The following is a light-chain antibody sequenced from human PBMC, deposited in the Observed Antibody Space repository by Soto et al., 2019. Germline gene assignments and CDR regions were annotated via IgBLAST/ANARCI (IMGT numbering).Light chain of an antibody. J-gene: IGKJ5*01. CDR3: QQTNSFPIT. CDR2: SAS. CDR1: QSISSW. V-gene: IGKV1-12*01. Sequence: DIQMTQSPSTLSASVGDRVTITCRASQSISSWLAWYQQKPGAAPKLLIYSASSLESGVPSRFSGSGSGTDFTLTISSLQPEDFATYYCQQTNSFPITFGQGTRLEIK.